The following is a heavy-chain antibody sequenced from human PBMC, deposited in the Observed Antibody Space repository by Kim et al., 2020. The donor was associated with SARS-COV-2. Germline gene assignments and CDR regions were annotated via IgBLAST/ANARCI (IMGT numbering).Heavy chain of an antibody. D-gene: IGHD2-21*01. CDR1: GGSITGYC. J-gene: IGHJ5*02. Sequence: SETLSLTCTVSGGSITGYCWSWIWQPAGKGLEWIGRICSSGSTNYNPSFESRITMSVDTSKNQFSLKVNSVTAAYTAVYYCARDCTGDCSNWFAPWGQGTLVTVSS. CDR3: ARDCTGDCSNWFAP. V-gene: IGHV4-4*07. CDR2: ICSSGST.